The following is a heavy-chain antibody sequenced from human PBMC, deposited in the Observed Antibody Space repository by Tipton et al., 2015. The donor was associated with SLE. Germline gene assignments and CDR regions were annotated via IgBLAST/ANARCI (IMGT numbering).Heavy chain of an antibody. J-gene: IGHJ4*02. CDR1: GGSISSGDYY. V-gene: IGHV4-30-4*01. CDR3: ARGGSSGLGRADY. CDR2: IYYSGST. Sequence: LRLSCTVSGGSISSGDYYWSWIRQPPGKGLEWIGYIYYSGSTYYNPSLKSRVTISVDTSKNQFSLKLSSVTAADTAVYYCARGGSSGLGRADYWGQGTLVTVSS. D-gene: IGHD6-19*01.